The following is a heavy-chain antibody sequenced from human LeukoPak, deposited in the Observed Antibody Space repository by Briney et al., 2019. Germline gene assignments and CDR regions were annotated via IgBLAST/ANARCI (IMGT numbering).Heavy chain of an antibody. V-gene: IGHV4-59*01. J-gene: IGHJ3*02. CDR1: GGSISSYY. CDR3: ARDFNAAMVIHDAFDI. CDR2: IYYSGST. D-gene: IGHD5-18*01. Sequence: SETLSLTCTVSGGSISSYYWSWIRQPPGKGLEWIGYIYYSGSTNYNPSLKSRVTISVDTSKNQFSLKLSSVTAADTAVYYCARDFNAAMVIHDAFDIWGQGTMVTVSS.